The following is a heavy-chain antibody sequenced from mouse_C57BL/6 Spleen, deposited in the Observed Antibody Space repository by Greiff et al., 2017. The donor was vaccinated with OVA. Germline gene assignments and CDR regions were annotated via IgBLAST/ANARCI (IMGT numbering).Heavy chain of an antibody. D-gene: IGHD2-5*01. CDR2: IYPRSGNT. Sequence: QVQLQQSGAELARPGASVKLSCKASGYTFTSYGISWVKQRTGQGLEWIGAIYPRSGNTYYNEKFKGKATLTADKSSSTAYMELRSLTSEDSAVYFCARSYYSNIWYFDVWGTGTTVTVSS. J-gene: IGHJ1*03. CDR1: GYTFTSYG. CDR3: ARSYYSNIWYFDV. V-gene: IGHV1-81*01.